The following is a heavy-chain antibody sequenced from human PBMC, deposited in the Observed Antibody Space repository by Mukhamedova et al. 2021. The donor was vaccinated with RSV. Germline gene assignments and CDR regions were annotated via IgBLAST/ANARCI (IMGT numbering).Heavy chain of an antibody. V-gene: IGHV3-7*01. J-gene: IGHJ4*02. D-gene: IGHD3-22*01. CDR2: QDGRPE. Sequence: QDGRPEYYVDSVKGRFSISRDNAKNSLYLQMNSLRSGDTAGYYCARDPGMIGVATVGHFDVSGQGTVVTRSS. CDR3: ARDPGMIGVATVGHFDV.